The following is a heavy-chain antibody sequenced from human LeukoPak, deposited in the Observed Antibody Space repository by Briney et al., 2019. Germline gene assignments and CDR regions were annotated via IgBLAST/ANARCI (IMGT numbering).Heavy chain of an antibody. J-gene: IGHJ4*02. D-gene: IGHD3-22*01. CDR2: MSHDGGTQ. V-gene: IGHV3-30-3*01. CDR1: GFTFRSYA. CDR3: ARDVYDTFFDY. Sequence: GGSLRLSCAAPGFTFRSYAMNWVRQTPGKGLEWVAVMSHDGGTQYYTDSVKGRFTISRDNAKNSLYLQMNSLRAEDTAVYYCARDVYDTFFDYWGQGTLVTVSS.